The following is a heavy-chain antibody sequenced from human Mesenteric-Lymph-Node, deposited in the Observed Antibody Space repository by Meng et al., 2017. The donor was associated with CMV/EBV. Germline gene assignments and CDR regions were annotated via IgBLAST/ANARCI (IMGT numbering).Heavy chain of an antibody. CDR1: GFTFSSYA. V-gene: IGHV3-23*01. CDR2: ISGSGGST. CDR3: ARDLRSGGSCLDY. J-gene: IGHJ4*02. Sequence: GGSLRLSCAASGFTFSSYAMSWVRQAPGKGLEWVSTISGSGGSTSYADSVKGRFTISRDNSKNTLYLQLNSLRTEDTAVYYCARDLRSGGSCLDYWGQGTLVTVSS. D-gene: IGHD2-15*01.